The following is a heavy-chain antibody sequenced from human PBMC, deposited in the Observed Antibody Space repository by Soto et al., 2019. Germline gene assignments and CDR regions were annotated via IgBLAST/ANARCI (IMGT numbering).Heavy chain of an antibody. CDR3: ARLRWETENNWFHP. V-gene: IGHV4-30-4*01. CDR1: GDSINSVDHY. CDR2: IYHSGST. Sequence: QVQLQESGPGLVRPSQTLSLTCTVSGDSINSVDHYWSWIRQPPGKGLEWMGYIYHSGSTHYNPSLNSRLTISIDTSTNRFSLNLTSVTAADTAVYFCARLRWETENNWFHPWGQGALVTASS. J-gene: IGHJ5*02. D-gene: IGHD1-26*01.